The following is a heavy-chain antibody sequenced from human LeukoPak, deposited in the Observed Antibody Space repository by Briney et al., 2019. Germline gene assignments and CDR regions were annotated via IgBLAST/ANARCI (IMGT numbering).Heavy chain of an antibody. CDR1: GFTFSGYA. V-gene: IGHV3-23*01. D-gene: IGHD1-26*01. J-gene: IGHJ4*02. Sequence: GGSLRLSCAASGFTFSGYAMSWVRQAPGKGLEWVSAISGSGGSTHYADSVKGRFTISRDNSKNTLYLQMNSLRAEDTAVYYCARDGDWVGGTIDYWGQGTLVTVSS. CDR2: ISGSGGST. CDR3: ARDGDWVGGTIDY.